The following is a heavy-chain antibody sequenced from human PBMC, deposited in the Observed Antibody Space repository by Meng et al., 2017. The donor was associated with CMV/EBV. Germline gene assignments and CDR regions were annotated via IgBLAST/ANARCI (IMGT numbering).Heavy chain of an antibody. J-gene: IGHJ6*02. D-gene: IGHD2-2*01. CDR2: INSDGSST. CDR1: GFTFSSYW. V-gene: IGHV3-74*01. CDR3: ARSRGYCSSTSCSSVSGGTGYYYYYGMDV. Sequence: GESLKISCAASGFTFSSYWMHWVRQAPGKGLMWVSRINSDGSSTSYADSVKGRFTISRDNAKNTLYLQMNSLRAEDTAVYYCARSRGYCSSTSCSSVSGGTGYYYYYGMDVWGQGTTVTVSS.